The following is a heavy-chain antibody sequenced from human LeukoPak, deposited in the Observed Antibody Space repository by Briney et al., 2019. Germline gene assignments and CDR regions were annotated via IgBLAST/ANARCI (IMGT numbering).Heavy chain of an antibody. CDR2: ISGSGGST. CDR3: AKATNYGGNRGAFDI. CDR1: GFTFSSYA. Sequence: GGSLRPSCAASGFTFSSYAMSWVRQAPGKGLEWVSAISGSGGSTYYADSVKGRFTISRDNSKNTLYLQMNSLRAEDTAVYHCAKATNYGGNRGAFDIWGQGTMVTVSS. V-gene: IGHV3-23*01. D-gene: IGHD4-23*01. J-gene: IGHJ3*02.